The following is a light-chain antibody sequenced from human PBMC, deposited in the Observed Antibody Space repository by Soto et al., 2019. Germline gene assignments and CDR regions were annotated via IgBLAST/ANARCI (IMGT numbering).Light chain of an antibody. CDR1: SSDVGGYNY. CDR3: CSHAGSYTLV. V-gene: IGLV2-11*01. CDR2: DVS. J-gene: IGLJ2*01. Sequence: QSALTQPRSVSGSPGQSVTISCTGTSSDVGGYNYVSWYQQHPGKAPKLMIYDVSKRPSGVPDRFSGSKSGNTASLTISGLQAEDKADYYCCSHAGSYTLVFGGGTKLTVL.